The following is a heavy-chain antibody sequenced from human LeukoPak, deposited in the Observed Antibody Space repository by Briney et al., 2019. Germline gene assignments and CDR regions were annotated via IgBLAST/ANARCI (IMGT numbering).Heavy chain of an antibody. J-gene: IGHJ4*02. CDR2: IYYGGST. D-gene: IGHD6-13*01. V-gene: IGHV4-59*01. Sequence: SETLSLTCTVSGGSISSYYWTWIRQPPGKGLEWIGYIYYGGSTNYKPSLKSRVTISVDTSKNQFSLKLSSETAADTAVYYCARDPAAGPPHFDYWGQGTLVTVSS. CDR3: ARDPAAGPPHFDY. CDR1: GGSISSYY.